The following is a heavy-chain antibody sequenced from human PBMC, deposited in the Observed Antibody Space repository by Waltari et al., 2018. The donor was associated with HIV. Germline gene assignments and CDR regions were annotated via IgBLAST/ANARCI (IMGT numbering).Heavy chain of an antibody. CDR2: ISGSGGST. CDR3: AKARIAAAGALGY. V-gene: IGHV3-23*01. CDR1: GFPFRRYA. D-gene: IGHD6-13*01. J-gene: IGHJ4*02. Sequence: EVQLLESGGGLVQPGGSLRLSCAASGFPFRRYAMSLVRQPPGKGLEWVSAISGSGGSTYYADSVKGRFTISRDNSKNTLYLQMNSLRAEDTAVYYCAKARIAAAGALGYWGQGTLVTVSS.